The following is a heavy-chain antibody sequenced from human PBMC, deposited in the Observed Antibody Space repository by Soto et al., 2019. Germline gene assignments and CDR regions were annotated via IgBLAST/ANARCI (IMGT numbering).Heavy chain of an antibody. CDR1: GFTFSSYS. CDR2: ISSSSSTI. CDR3: ARGIVVVPAVNGVFNY. Sequence: EVQLVESGGGLVQPGGSLRLSCAASGFTFSSYSMNWVRQAPGKGLEWVSYISSSSSTIYYADSVKGRFTISRDNAKNSLYLQMNSLRAEDTAVYYCARGIVVVPAVNGVFNYWGQGTLVTVSS. V-gene: IGHV3-48*01. D-gene: IGHD2-2*01. J-gene: IGHJ4*02.